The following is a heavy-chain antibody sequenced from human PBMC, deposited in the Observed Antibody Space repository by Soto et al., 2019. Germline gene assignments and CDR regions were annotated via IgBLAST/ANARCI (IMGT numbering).Heavy chain of an antibody. V-gene: IGHV3-23*01. D-gene: IGHD5-18*01. CDR3: AKDSGYSYGYDAFDI. Sequence: LRLSCVASGFTFSSYAMSWVRQAPGKGLEWVSAISGSGVSTYYADSVKGRFTISRDNSKNTLYLQMSSLRAEDTAVFYCAKDSGYSYGYDAFDIWGQGTMVTVS. CDR2: ISGSGVST. CDR1: GFTFSSYA. J-gene: IGHJ3*02.